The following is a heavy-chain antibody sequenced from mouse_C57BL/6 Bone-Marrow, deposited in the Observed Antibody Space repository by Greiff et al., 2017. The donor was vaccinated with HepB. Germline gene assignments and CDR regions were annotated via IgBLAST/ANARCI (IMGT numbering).Heavy chain of an antibody. D-gene: IGHD1-1*01. CDR3: ARSYYGSRIY. Sequence: VQLKESGAELARPGASVKLSCKASGYTFTSYGISWVKQRTGQGLEWIGEIYPRSGNTYYNEKFKGKATLTADKSSSTAYMELRSLTSEDSAVYFCARSYYGSRIYWGQGTTLTVSS. CDR1: GYTFTSYG. CDR2: IYPRSGNT. J-gene: IGHJ2*01. V-gene: IGHV1-81*01.